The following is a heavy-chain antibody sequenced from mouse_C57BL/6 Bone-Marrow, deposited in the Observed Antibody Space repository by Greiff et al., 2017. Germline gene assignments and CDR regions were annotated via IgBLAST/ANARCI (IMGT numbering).Heavy chain of an antibody. CDR1: GYTFTSYG. V-gene: IGHV1-81*01. J-gene: IGHJ2*01. CDR2: IYPRSGNN. Sequence: VQLQESGAELARPGASVKLSCKASGYTFTSYGISWVKQRTGQGLEWIGEIYPRSGNNYYNEKFKGKATLTADKSSSTAYMELRSLTSEDSAVYFCAREGVTTVVALYYFDYWGQGTTLTVSS. CDR3: AREGVTTVVALYYFDY. D-gene: IGHD1-1*01.